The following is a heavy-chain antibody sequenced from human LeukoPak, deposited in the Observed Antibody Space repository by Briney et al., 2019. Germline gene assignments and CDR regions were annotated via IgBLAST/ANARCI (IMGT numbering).Heavy chain of an antibody. Sequence: PSETLSLTCAVSGGSISSGGYSWSWIRQPPGKGLEWIGYIYYSGSTYYNPSLKSRVTISVDTSKNQFSLELSSVTAADTAVYYCARARSGYYYGSGSSDWFDPWGQGTLVTVSS. CDR2: IYYSGST. J-gene: IGHJ5*02. CDR3: ARARSGYYYGSGSSDWFDP. V-gene: IGHV4-30-4*07. D-gene: IGHD3-10*01. CDR1: GGSISSGGYS.